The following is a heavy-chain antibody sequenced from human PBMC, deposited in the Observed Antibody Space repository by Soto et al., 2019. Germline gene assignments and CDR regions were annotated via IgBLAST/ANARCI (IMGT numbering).Heavy chain of an antibody. Sequence: ASVKVSCKASGGTFSSYAISWVRQAPGQGLEWMGGIIPIFGTANYAQKFQGRVTITADKSTSTAYMELSSLRSEDTAVYYCAAASKYSYGVSWDYYYYGMDVWGQGTTVTVSS. J-gene: IGHJ6*02. CDR3: AAASKYSYGVSWDYYYYGMDV. CDR2: IIPIFGTA. CDR1: GGTFSSYA. D-gene: IGHD5-18*01. V-gene: IGHV1-69*06.